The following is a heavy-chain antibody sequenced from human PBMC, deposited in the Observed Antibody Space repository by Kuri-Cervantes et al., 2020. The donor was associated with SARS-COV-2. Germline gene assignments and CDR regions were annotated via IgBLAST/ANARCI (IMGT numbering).Heavy chain of an antibody. V-gene: IGHV1-69*05. Sequence: SVKVSCKASGCTFSSYAISWVRQAPGQGLEWMGGINPNFGTANYAQKFQGRVTITTDKSTSTAYMELSSLRSEDTAVYYCAREGCSSTSCYSAWFDTWGQGTLVTVSS. D-gene: IGHD2-2*01. CDR2: INPNFGTA. CDR3: AREGCSSTSCYSAWFDT. CDR1: GCTFSSYA. J-gene: IGHJ5*02.